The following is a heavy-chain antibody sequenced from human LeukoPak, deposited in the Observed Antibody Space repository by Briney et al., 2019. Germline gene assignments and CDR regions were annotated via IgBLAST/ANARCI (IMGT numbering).Heavy chain of an antibody. Sequence: GGSLRLSCAASGFTFSTYWMHWVRQAPGKGLVWVSRFNSDGRSTYYADSVKGRFTISRDNSKNTLYLQMNSLRAEDTAVYYCARSDSSGYYSRWGQGTLVTVSS. J-gene: IGHJ4*02. CDR3: ARSDSSGYYSR. D-gene: IGHD3-22*01. CDR2: FNSDGRST. CDR1: GFTFSTYW. V-gene: IGHV3-74*01.